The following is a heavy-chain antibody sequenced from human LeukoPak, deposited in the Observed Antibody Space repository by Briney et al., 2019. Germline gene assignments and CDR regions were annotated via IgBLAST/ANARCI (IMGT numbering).Heavy chain of an antibody. D-gene: IGHD4-17*01. V-gene: IGHV1-69*13. Sequence: ASVRVSCKASGGTFSSYAISWVRQAPGQGLEWMGGIIPIFGTANYAQKFQGRVTITADESTSTAYMELSSLRSEDTAVYYCARGGYGDYGSYYYGMDVWGQGTTVTVSS. J-gene: IGHJ6*02. CDR2: IIPIFGTA. CDR1: GGTFSSYA. CDR3: ARGGYGDYGSYYYGMDV.